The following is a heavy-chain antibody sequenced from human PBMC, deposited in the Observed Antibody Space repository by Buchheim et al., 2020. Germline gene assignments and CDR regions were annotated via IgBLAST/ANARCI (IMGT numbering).Heavy chain of an antibody. V-gene: IGHV3-11*01. CDR3: AREGRHGGSYFFDF. CDR1: GFTFSDYY. CDR2: ISSSGGTI. J-gene: IGHJ4*02. Sequence: QVQLVESGGGLVKPGGSLRLSCAASGFTFSDYYMSWIRQAPGKGLDWVSHISSSGGTIYYADSVKGRLTIPRDNAKNSLYLHINSLRAEDTAVYYWAREGRHGGSYFFDFWGQGTL. D-gene: IGHD3-10*01.